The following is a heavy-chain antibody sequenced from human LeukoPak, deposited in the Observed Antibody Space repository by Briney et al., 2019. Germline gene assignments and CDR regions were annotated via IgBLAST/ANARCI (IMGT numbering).Heavy chain of an antibody. V-gene: IGHV1-69*13. D-gene: IGHD2-2*01. J-gene: IGHJ5*02. CDR1: GGTFSSYA. CDR2: IIPIFGTA. CDR3: ARDSSSPGRYCSSTSCYFNWFDP. Sequence: SVKVSCKASGGTFSSYAISWVRQAPGQGLEWMGGIIPIFGTANYAQKFQGRVTITADESTSTAYMELSSLRSEDTAVYYCARDSSSPGRYCSSTSCYFNWFDPWGQGTLVTVSS.